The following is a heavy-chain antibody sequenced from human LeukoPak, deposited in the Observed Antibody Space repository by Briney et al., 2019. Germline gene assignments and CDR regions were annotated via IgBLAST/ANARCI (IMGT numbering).Heavy chain of an antibody. D-gene: IGHD6-19*01. CDR3: ARDEFVADLYFQH. Sequence: GASVKVSCKASGYTFTSYYMHWVRQAPGQGLEWMGRIIPILGIANYAQKFQGRVTITADKSTSTAYMELSSLRSEDTAVYYCARDEFVADLYFQHWGQGTLVTVSS. CDR1: GYTFTSYY. V-gene: IGHV1-69*04. CDR2: IIPILGIA. J-gene: IGHJ1*01.